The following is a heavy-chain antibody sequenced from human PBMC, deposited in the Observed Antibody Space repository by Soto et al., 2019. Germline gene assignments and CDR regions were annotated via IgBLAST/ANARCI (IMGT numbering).Heavy chain of an antibody. CDR2: IYPGGPDT. V-gene: IGHV5-51*01. J-gene: IGHJ6*02. D-gene: IGHD6-6*01. Sequence: GEPLKISWKGSRYSSTSYWIGWVRPMTGKGLDCMGFIYPGGPDTRYTPSFQGQVTISADKSISTAYLLWSSLKASDTAMYYCARHPLSSSSLSYYYSGMDVWGQGTTVTVSS. CDR3: ARHPLSSSSLSYYYSGMDV. CDR1: RYSSTSYW.